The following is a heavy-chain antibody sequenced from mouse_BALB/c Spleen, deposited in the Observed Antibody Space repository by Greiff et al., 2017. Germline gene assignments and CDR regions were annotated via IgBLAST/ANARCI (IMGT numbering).Heavy chain of an antibody. CDR3: ARNGGWLPDGYDYYAMDY. D-gene: IGHD2-2*01. Sequence: VQLQQSGPGLVQPSQSLSITCTVSGFSLTSYGVHWVRQSPGKGLEWLGVIWSGGSTDYNAAFISRLSISKDNSKSQVFFKMNSLQANDTAIYHCARNGGWLPDGYDYYAMDYWGQGTSVTVSS. CDR2: IWSGGST. J-gene: IGHJ4*01. V-gene: IGHV2-2*02. CDR1: GFSLTSYG.